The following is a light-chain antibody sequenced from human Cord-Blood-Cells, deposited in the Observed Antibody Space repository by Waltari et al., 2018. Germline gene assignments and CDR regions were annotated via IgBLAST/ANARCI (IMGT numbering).Light chain of an antibody. Sequence: QSALTQPASVSGSPGQSITISCTGTGSDVGSDNLVSWYQQHPGKAPKLMIYEGSKRPSGVSNRFSGSKSGNTASLTISGLQAEDEADYYCCSYAGSSTLGVFGGGTKLTVL. CDR1: GSDVGSDNL. J-gene: IGLJ2*01. V-gene: IGLV2-23*01. CDR2: EGS. CDR3: CSYAGSSTLGV.